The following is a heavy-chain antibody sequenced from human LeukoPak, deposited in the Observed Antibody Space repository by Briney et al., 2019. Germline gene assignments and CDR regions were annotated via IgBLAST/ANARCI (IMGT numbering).Heavy chain of an antibody. CDR3: ARGPVGYCSGGSCYKSYYYYGMDV. V-gene: IGHV1-18*01. J-gene: IGHJ6*02. CDR2: ISAYNGNT. CDR1: GYTFTSYG. D-gene: IGHD2-15*01. Sequence: ASVKVSCKASGYTFTSYGISWVRQAPGQGLEWMGWISAYNGNTNYAQKLQGRVTMTTDTSTSTAYMELRSLRSEDTAVYYCARGPVGYCSGGSCYKSYYYYGMDVWGQGTTVTVSS.